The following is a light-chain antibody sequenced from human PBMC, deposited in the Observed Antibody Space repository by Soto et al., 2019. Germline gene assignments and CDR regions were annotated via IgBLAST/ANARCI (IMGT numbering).Light chain of an antibody. J-gene: IGLJ1*01. CDR1: SSDVGGYNY. Sequence: QSVLTQPASVSGSPGQSITISCTGTSSDVGGYNYVSWYQQHPGNAPKLMIYEVSNRPSGVSNRFSGSKSGNTASLTISGLQAEDEADYSCSSYTTTSTKVFGTGTKVTVL. V-gene: IGLV2-14*01. CDR2: EVS. CDR3: SSYTTTSTKV.